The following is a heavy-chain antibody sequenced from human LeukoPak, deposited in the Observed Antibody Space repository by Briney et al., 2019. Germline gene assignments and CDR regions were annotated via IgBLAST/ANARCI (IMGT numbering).Heavy chain of an antibody. CDR2: INWNGGST. J-gene: IGHJ4*02. V-gene: IGHV3-20*04. Sequence: PGGSLRLSCAASGFTFDDYGMSWVRQAPGKGLEWVSGINWNGGSTGYADSVKGQFTISRDNSKNTLYLQMNSLRAEDTAVYYCARGSGYSGYRSFDYWGQGTLVTVSS. D-gene: IGHD5-12*01. CDR1: GFTFDDYG. CDR3: ARGSGYSGYRSFDY.